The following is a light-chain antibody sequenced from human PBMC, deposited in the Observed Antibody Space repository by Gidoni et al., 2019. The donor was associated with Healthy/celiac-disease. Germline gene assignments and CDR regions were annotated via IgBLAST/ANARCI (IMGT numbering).Light chain of an antibody. V-gene: IGKV1-9*01. CDR2: AAS. Sequence: DIQLTQSPSFLSASVGDRVTITCRASQGISSYLAWYQQKPGKAPKLLIYAASTLQSGVPSRFSGSGSGTEFTLTISSLQPEDFATYYCQQLNSYPRVTFXPXTKVXIK. CDR1: QGISSY. CDR3: QQLNSYPRVT. J-gene: IGKJ3*01.